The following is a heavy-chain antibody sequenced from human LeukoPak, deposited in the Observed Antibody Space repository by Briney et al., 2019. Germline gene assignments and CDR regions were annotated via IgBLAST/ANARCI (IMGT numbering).Heavy chain of an antibody. J-gene: IGHJ4*02. V-gene: IGHV3-9*01. Sequence: GGSLRLSCAASGFTFDDYAMHWVRQAPGKGLEWVSGISWNSGSIGYADSVKGRFTISGDNAKNSLYLQMNSLRAEDTALYYCAKEGGVNYYFDYWGQGTLVTVSS. CDR2: ISWNSGSI. CDR1: GFTFDDYA. CDR3: AKEGGVNYYFDY. D-gene: IGHD3-16*01.